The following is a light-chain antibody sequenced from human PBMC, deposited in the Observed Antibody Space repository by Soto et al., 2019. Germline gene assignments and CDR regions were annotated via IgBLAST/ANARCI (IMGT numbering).Light chain of an antibody. J-gene: IGLJ1*01. V-gene: IGLV2-14*03. Sequence: QSVLTQPASVSGSPGQSITISCTGTSSDVGNYNYVSWYQHHPGKAPKVIIYDVSKRPSGVSNRFSGSKSGNTASLTISGLQAEDEADYYCSSYATSSSYVFGTGTKLTVL. CDR3: SSYATSSSYV. CDR1: SSDVGNYNY. CDR2: DVS.